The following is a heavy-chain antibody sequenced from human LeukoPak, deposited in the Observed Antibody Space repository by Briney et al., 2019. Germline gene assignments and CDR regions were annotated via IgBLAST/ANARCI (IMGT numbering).Heavy chain of an antibody. J-gene: IGHJ4*02. Sequence: ASVKVSCKASGYTFTGYYMHWVRQAPGQGLEWMGWINPNSGGTNYAQKFQGRVTMTRDTSISTAYMELSRLRSDDTAVYYCARSFPVVPAARQNPDYWGQGTLVTVSS. CDR3: ARSFPVVPAARQNPDY. V-gene: IGHV1-2*02. CDR2: INPNSGGT. CDR1: GYTFTGYY. D-gene: IGHD2-2*01.